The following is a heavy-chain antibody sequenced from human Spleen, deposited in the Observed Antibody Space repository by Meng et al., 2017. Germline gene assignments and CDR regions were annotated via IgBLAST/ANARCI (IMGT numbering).Heavy chain of an antibody. J-gene: IGHJ4*02. D-gene: IGHD3-10*01. Sequence: ASVKVSCKASGYTFTSYAMHWVRQAPGQRREWMGWVNAGNGNTKYSQKFQGRVTITRDTSISTAYMELSRLRSDDTAVYYCSRGRMVRGVIPSHMEDYWGQGTMVTVSS. V-gene: IGHV1-3*01. CDR2: VNAGNGNT. CDR3: SRGRMVRGVIPSHMEDY. CDR1: GYTFTSYA.